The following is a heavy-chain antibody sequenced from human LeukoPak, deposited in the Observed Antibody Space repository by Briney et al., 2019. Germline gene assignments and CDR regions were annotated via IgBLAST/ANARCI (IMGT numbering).Heavy chain of an antibody. CDR1: GGTFSSYA. V-gene: IGHV1-69*05. CDR2: IIPIFGTA. CDR3: AKTTVTSEEYFYYYMGV. D-gene: IGHD4-17*01. J-gene: IGHJ6*03. Sequence: PAASVKVSCKASGGTFSSYAISWVRQAPGQGLEWMGGIIPIFGTANYAQKFQGRVTITTDESTSTAYMELSSLRSEDTAVYYCAKTTVTSEEYFYYYMGVWGKGTTVTVSS.